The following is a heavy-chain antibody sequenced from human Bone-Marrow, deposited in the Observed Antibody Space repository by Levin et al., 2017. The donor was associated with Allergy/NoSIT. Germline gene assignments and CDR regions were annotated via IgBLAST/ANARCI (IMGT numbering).Heavy chain of an antibody. CDR3: AKDHGYRYGYHFDY. CDR2: ISFDGRNR. Sequence: SGGSLRLSCAASGFNFSSYGMHWVRQAPGKGLEWVAVISFDGRNRYYADSVKGRFTISRDNSKNTLYLQMNSLSDEDTSIYYCAKDHGYRYGYHFDYWGQGTLVPVSS. D-gene: IGHD5-18*01. J-gene: IGHJ4*02. V-gene: IGHV3-30*18. CDR1: GFNFSSYG.